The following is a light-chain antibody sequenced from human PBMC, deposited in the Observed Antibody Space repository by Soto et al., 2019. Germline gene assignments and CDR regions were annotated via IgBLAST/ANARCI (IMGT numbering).Light chain of an antibody. V-gene: IGKV3-11*01. CDR3: QQRSNWPPN. J-gene: IGKJ2*01. CDR2: DAS. CDR1: QSVSSY. Sequence: EIVLTQSPATLSLSPGERATLSCRASQSVSSYLAWYQQKPGQAPRLLIYDASNRATGIPARFSGSGSGTGVTLTISSLGPEDFAVYYCQQRSNWPPNFGQGTKLEIK.